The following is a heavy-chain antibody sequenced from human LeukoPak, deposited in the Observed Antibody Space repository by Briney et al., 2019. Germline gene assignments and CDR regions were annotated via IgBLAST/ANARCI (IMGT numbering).Heavy chain of an antibody. CDR1: GGSFSGHY. V-gene: IGHV4-34*01. J-gene: IGHJ4*02. D-gene: IGHD3-22*01. CDR2: INHSGST. CDR3: ARGSDSSGYYSPVDY. Sequence: PSETLSLTCGVYGGSFSGHYWSWIRQPPGKGLEWIGEINHSGSTNYSPSLESRVTMSVDTSKNQFSLKLSPVTAADTAVYYCARGSDSSGYYSPVDYWGQGTLVTVSS.